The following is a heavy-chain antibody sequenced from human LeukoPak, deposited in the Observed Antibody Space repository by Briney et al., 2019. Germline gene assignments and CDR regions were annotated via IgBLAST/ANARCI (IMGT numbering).Heavy chain of an antibody. J-gene: IGHJ4*02. V-gene: IGHV4-59*08. CDR3: ARHFSGYYFDY. D-gene: IGHD3-3*02. CDR1: GGSISSYY. Sequence: PSETLSLTCTVSGGSISSYYWSWIRQPPGKGLEWIGYIYNSGSTNYNPSLKSRVTISVDTSKNQLSLKLSSVTAADTAVYYCARHFSGYYFDYWGQGTLVTVSS. CDR2: IYNSGST.